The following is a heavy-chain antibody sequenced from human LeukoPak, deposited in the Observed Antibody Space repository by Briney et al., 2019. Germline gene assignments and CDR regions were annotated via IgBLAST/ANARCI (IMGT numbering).Heavy chain of an antibody. CDR3: ARAVKVYSPSYGMDV. CDR1: GFTFSTYH. Sequence: PGGSLRLSCAASGFTFSTYHMNWVRQAPGKGMEWLSYITSRSDTIYYGDSVRGRFTISRDNAKNSLYLQMNSLRDEDTAVYYCARAVKVYSPSYGMDVWGQGTTVTVSS. V-gene: IGHV3-48*02. D-gene: IGHD5-18*01. J-gene: IGHJ6*02. CDR2: ITSRSDTI.